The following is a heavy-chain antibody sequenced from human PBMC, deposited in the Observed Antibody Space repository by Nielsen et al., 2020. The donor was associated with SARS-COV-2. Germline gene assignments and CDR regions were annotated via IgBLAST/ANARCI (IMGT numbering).Heavy chain of an antibody. V-gene: IGHV3-23*01. J-gene: IGHJ6*02. CDR1: GFTFSSYA. CDR3: AKDWFAVAGIDV. D-gene: IGHD6-19*01. CDR2: ISGSGGST. Sequence: GESLKISCAASGFTFSSYAMSWVRQAPGKGLEWVSAISGSGGSTYYADSVKGRFTISRDNSKNTLYLQMNTLRAEDTAVYYCAKDWFAVAGIDVWGQGTTVTVSS.